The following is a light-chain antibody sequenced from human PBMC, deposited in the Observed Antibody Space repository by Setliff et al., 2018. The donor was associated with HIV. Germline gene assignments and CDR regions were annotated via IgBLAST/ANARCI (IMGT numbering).Light chain of an antibody. CDR1: SSDVGGYDF. V-gene: IGLV2-14*03. Sequence: QSVLTQPASVSGSPGQSITISCIGTSSDVGGYDFVSWYQQRPDKAPKLIIFDVSERPSGVSHRFSGSKSGNTASLTISGLRTEDEGDYFCASYRSPATYVFGIGTKVTVL. J-gene: IGLJ1*01. CDR3: ASYRSPATYV. CDR2: DVS.